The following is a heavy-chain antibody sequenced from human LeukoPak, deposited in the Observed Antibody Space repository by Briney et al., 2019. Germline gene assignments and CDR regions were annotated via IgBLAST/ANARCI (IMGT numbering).Heavy chain of an antibody. D-gene: IGHD3-9*01. V-gene: IGHV3-21*01. CDR1: GFKFSSYS. J-gene: IGHJ6*03. CDR3: ARDFAGLLQHFYYYYMDV. CDR2: ISSSSSYI. Sequence: PGGSLRLSCAASGFKFSSYSMKWVRQAPGKGLEWVSFISSSSSYIYYADSVKGRFTISRDNAKNSLYLQMNSLRAEDTAVYYCARDFAGLLQHFYYYYMDVWGKGTTVTVSS.